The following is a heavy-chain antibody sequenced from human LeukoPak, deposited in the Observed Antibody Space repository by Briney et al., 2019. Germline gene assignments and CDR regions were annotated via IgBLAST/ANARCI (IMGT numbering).Heavy chain of an antibody. D-gene: IGHD2-2*01. CDR2: IYTSGST. V-gene: IGHV4-4*09. CDR1: GGSISSYY. J-gene: IGHJ6*03. Sequence: MTSETLSLTCTVSGGSISSYYRSWIRQPPGKGLEWIGYIYTSGSTNYNPSLKSRVTISVDTSKNQFSLKLSSVTAADTAVYYCARLGVPAAYSYYYYMDVWGKGTTVTVSS. CDR3: ARLGVPAAYSYYYYMDV.